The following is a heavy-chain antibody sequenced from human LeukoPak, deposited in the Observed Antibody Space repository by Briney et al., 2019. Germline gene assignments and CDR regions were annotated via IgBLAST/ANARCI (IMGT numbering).Heavy chain of an antibody. CDR2: FDPEDGET. Sequence: GASVKVSCKVSGYTLTELSMHWVRQAPGKGLEWMGGFDPEDGETIYAQKFQGRVTMTEDTSTDTAYMELSSLRSEDTAVYYCARDLLRPMIVVAGGYYYGMDVWGQGTTVTVSS. CDR1: GYTLTELS. V-gene: IGHV1-24*01. CDR3: ARDLLRPMIVVAGGYYYGMDV. D-gene: IGHD3-22*01. J-gene: IGHJ6*02.